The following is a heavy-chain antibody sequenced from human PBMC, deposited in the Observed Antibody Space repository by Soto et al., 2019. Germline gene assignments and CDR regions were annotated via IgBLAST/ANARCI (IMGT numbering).Heavy chain of an antibody. CDR2: ISSSSSYI. Sequence: EVQLVESGGGLVKPGGSLRLSCAASGFTFSSYSMNWVRQAPGKGLEWVSSISSSSSYIYYADSVKGRFTSARDNDKNLLYLQMNSLRAEGTAVYYWAREGAAAGTYYHYGMDVWGQGNTVTVSS. J-gene: IGHJ6*01. D-gene: IGHD6-13*01. V-gene: IGHV3-21*01. CDR3: AREGAAAGTYYHYGMDV. CDR1: GFTFSSYS.